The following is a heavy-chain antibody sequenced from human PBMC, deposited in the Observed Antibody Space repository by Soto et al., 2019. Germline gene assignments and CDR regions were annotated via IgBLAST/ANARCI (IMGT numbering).Heavy chain of an antibody. CDR2: IIPIFGTA. CDR1: GGTFSSYA. Sequence: SVKVSCKASGGTFSSYAISWVRQAPGQGLEWMGGIIPIFGTANYAQKFQGRVTITADESTSTAYMELSSLRSEDTAVYYCARGYCSSTSCLAYFDYWGQGTLVTVSS. J-gene: IGHJ4*02. D-gene: IGHD2-2*01. V-gene: IGHV1-69*13. CDR3: ARGYCSSTSCLAYFDY.